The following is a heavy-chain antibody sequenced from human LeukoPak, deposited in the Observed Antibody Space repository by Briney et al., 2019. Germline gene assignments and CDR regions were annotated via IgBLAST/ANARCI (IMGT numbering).Heavy chain of an antibody. Sequence: GGSLRLSCAASGFTFSSYGMNWVRQAPGKGLEWVAFIRYDGSNKYNADFVKGRFTISRDNSKNTLYLQMNSLRAEDTAVYYCARDYGGSSPFDYWGQGTLVTVSS. V-gene: IGHV3-30*02. J-gene: IGHJ4*02. CDR3: ARDYGGSSPFDY. CDR2: IRYDGSNK. CDR1: GFTFSSYG. D-gene: IGHD4-23*01.